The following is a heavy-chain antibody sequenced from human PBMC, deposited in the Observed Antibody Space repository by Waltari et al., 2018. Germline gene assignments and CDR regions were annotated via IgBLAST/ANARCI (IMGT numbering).Heavy chain of an antibody. D-gene: IGHD3-22*01. Sequence: QLQLNMSGPGLVKPSETLSLTCAVSNASITSGVYFWGWIRQPPGKGLECVGVIHYSGRTFYNPSLKSRVTISVDKSKNLFSLRLRSVTAADTAVYYCVRQAPDSSGFFPNYFDSWGQGTLVTVSS. CDR2: IHYSGRT. CDR1: NASITSGVYF. V-gene: IGHV4-39*01. CDR3: VRQAPDSSGFFPNYFDS. J-gene: IGHJ4*02.